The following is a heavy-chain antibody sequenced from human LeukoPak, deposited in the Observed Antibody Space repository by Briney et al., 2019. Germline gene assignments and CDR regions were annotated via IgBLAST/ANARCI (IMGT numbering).Heavy chain of an antibody. Sequence: GGSLRLSCAASGFTFDDYAMHWVRQAPGKGPEWVSLISGDGGSTYYADSVKGRFTISRDNSKNSLYLQMNSLRTEDTALYYCAKDNHDYGDYELDYWGQGTLVTVSS. CDR3: AKDNHDYGDYELDY. J-gene: IGHJ4*02. V-gene: IGHV3-43*02. CDR2: ISGDGGST. D-gene: IGHD4-17*01. CDR1: GFTFDDYA.